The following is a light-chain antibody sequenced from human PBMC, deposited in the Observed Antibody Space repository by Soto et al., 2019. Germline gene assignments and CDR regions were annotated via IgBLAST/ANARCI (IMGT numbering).Light chain of an antibody. CDR1: QSINNW. J-gene: IGKJ1*01. CDR3: HNYNRSSST. CDR2: DAS. Sequence: DIPMTQSPSTLSTSVGDRVTITCRASQSINNWLAWYQQKPGKAPKFLIYDASSLESGVPSRFSGSGFGTEYTLTISSLQPDDFATYYCHNYNRSSSTFGQGTKVEIQ. V-gene: IGKV1-5*01.